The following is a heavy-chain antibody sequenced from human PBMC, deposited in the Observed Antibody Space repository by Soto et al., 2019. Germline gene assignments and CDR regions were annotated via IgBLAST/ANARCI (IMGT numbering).Heavy chain of an antibody. CDR2: ISGNGYTT. D-gene: IGHD5-18*01. Sequence: EVQVLESGGDLVQPGGSRRLTCAVSGFTFTTSSINWVRQAPGKGLEWVSSISGNGYTTYYADSVTGRFTISTDNSKSTVFLQMNSLRVEDTALYYCAKGVEHSTADAFETWGQGTMVTVSS. V-gene: IGHV3-23*01. CDR1: GFTFTTSS. CDR3: AKGVEHSTADAFET. J-gene: IGHJ3*02.